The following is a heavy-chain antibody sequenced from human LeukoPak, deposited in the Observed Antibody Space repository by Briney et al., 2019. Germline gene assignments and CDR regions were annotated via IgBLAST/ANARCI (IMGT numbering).Heavy chain of an antibody. D-gene: IGHD1-26*01. CDR2: ISAYNGNT. J-gene: IGHJ5*02. CDR3: AICHSGSYCGHWFDP. Sequence: ASVKVSCKASGYTFTSYGISWVRQAPGQGLEWMGWISAYNGNTNYAQKLQGRVTMTTDTSTSTAYMELRSLRSDDTAVYYCAICHSGSYCGHWFDPWGQGTLVTVSS. CDR1: GYTFTSYG. V-gene: IGHV1-18*01.